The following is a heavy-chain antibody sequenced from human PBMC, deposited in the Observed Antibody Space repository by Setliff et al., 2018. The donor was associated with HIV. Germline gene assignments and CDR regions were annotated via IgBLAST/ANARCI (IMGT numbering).Heavy chain of an antibody. CDR1: GFTFSSYW. CDR2: IKQDGSEK. V-gene: IGHV3-7*01. CDR3: ARVYDSSGYSLSIPGY. Sequence: PGGSLRLSCAASGFTFSSYWMSWVRQAPGKGPEWVANIKQDGSEKYYVDSVKGRFTISRDNAKNSLYLQMNSLRAEDTAVYYCARVYDSSGYSLSIPGYWGQGTLVTVSS. J-gene: IGHJ4*01. D-gene: IGHD3-22*01.